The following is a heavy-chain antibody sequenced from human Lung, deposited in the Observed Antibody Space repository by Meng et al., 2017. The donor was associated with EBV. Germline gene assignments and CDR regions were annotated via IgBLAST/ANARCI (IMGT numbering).Heavy chain of an antibody. CDR1: GGSTSSVRDD. CDR2: MFSRGST. J-gene: IGHJ5*02. D-gene: IGHD3-16*01. V-gene: IGHV4-30-4*01. CDR3: VRAPGLRLGEFT. Sequence: QVHRQRPRPGRGRLSQPRSLAVGVSGGSTSSVRDDWSCFRQPPGNCLEWTGNMFSRGSTYHNPSLKSRLTISMDTSKNQFSLKRSSVTASDTAMFYCVRAPGLRLGEFTWGQGTLVTVSS.